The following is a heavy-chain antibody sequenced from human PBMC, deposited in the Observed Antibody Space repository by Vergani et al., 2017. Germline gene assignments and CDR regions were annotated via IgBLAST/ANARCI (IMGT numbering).Heavy chain of an antibody. CDR2: IYYSGST. J-gene: IGHJ6*02. D-gene: IGHD3-3*01. CDR1: GGSISSSSYY. CDR3: ARDLSPPSTYYDFWSGYYAGMDV. Sequence: QLQLQESGPGLVKPSETLSLTCTVSGGSISSSSYYWGWIRQPPGKGLEWIGSIYYSGSTYYNPSLKSRVTISVDTSKNQFSLKLSSVTAADTAVYYCARDLSPPSTYYDFWSGYYAGMDVWGQGP. V-gene: IGHV4-39*07.